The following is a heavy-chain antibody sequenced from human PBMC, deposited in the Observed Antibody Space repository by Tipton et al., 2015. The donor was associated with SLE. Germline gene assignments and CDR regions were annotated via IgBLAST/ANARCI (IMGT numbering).Heavy chain of an antibody. J-gene: IGHJ4*02. Sequence: SLRLSCAVSGDSISSSNWWSWVRQPPGKGLEWIGQMYHSGRTNYNPSLRSRVSISIYTSKNQVSLNHTSVTAADTAVYYCARGPTPPFCSGWYSFDYWGQGTLVTVTS. V-gene: IGHV4-4*02. CDR2: MYHSGRT. D-gene: IGHD3-3*01. CDR1: GDSISSSNW. CDR3: ARGPTPPFCSGWYSFDY.